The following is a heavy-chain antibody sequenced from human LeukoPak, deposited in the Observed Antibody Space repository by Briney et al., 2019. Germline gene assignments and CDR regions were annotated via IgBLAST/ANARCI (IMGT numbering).Heavy chain of an antibody. Sequence: KPSETLSLTCAVYGGSFSGYYWSWIRQPPGKGLEWIGEINHSGSTNYNPSLKSRVTISVDTSKNQFSLKLSSVTAADTAVYYCASDYCSGGSCLDYWGQGTLVTVSS. D-gene: IGHD2-15*01. CDR1: GGSFSGYY. CDR3: ASDYCSGGSCLDY. CDR2: INHSGST. J-gene: IGHJ4*02. V-gene: IGHV4-34*01.